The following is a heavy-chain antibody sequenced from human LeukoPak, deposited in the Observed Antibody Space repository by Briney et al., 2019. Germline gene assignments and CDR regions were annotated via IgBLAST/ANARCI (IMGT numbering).Heavy chain of an antibody. D-gene: IGHD6-19*01. CDR1: GGSISSSSYY. V-gene: IGHV4-39*07. CDR2: IYYNGST. Sequence: NSSETLSLTCTVSGGSISSSSYYWGWIRQPPGKGLEWIGSIYYNGSTYYNPSLKSRVTISVDTSKNQFSLNLSSVTAADTAVYYCARGRLARSPYFDYWGQGTLVTVSS. J-gene: IGHJ4*02. CDR3: ARGRLARSPYFDY.